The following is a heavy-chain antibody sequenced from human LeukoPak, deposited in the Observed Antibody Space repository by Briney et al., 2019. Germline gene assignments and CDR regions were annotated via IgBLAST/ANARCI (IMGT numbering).Heavy chain of an antibody. CDR1: GYTFTGYY. V-gene: IGHV1-2*06. CDR2: INPNSGGT. J-gene: IGHJ5*02. CDR3: ARGKRYCSSTSCYWFDP. D-gene: IGHD2-2*01. Sequence: ASVKVSCKASGYTFTGYYMHWVRQAPGQGLEWMGRINPNSGGTNYAQKFQGRVTMTRDTSISTAYMELSRLRSDDMAVYYCARGKRYCSSTSCYWFDPWGQGTLVTVSS.